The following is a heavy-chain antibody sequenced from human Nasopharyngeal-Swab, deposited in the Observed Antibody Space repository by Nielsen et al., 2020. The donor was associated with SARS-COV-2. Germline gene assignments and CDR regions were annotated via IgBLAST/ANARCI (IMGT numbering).Heavy chain of an antibody. CDR2: ISADNGGT. J-gene: IGHJ4*02. Sequence: ASVPVSCKASRYTFPNYGISWVRQAPGQGLEWMGWISADNGGTNYAQKLQARVTMTTDTSTSTAYMELTSLRFDDTAIYYCARVPFRSGWLGLDYWGQGTLVTVSS. CDR1: RYTFPNYG. CDR3: ARVPFRSGWLGLDY. D-gene: IGHD6-19*01. V-gene: IGHV1-18*01.